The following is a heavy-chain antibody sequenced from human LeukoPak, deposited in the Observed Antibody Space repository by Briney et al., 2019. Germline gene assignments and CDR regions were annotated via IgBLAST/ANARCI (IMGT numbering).Heavy chain of an antibody. CDR2: IRSSGSYI. J-gene: IGHJ4*02. Sequence: RRSLRLSCAASGFTFTSYTMNWVRQAPGKGLEWVSCIRSSGSYIFYADSVKGRFTISRDNSKNSLYLQVNSLRAEDTAVYYCARPNSDSSGYPPEVIDYWGQGTLVTVSS. CDR1: GFTFTSYT. CDR3: ARPNSDSSGYPPEVIDY. V-gene: IGHV3-21*01. D-gene: IGHD3-22*01.